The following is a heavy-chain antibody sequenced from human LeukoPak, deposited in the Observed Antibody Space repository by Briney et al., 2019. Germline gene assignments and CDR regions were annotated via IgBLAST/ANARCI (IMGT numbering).Heavy chain of an antibody. CDR2: INAGNGNT. CDR3: ARVRGSGAAGFDY. CDR1: GYTFTSYA. V-gene: IGHV1-3*01. Sequence: ASVKVSCKASGYTFTSYAMQWVRQAPGQRLEWMGWINAGNGNTKYSQKFQGRVTITRDTSASTAYMELSSLRSEDTAVYYCARVRGSGAAGFDYWGQGTLVTVSS. J-gene: IGHJ4*02. D-gene: IGHD3-10*01.